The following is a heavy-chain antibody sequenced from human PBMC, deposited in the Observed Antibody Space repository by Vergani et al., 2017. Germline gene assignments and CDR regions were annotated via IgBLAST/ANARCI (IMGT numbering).Heavy chain of an antibody. J-gene: IGHJ4*02. Sequence: EVQLLESGEALFQRGGSRDLSGVPSKIPFKSNAIGWFRQAPGKGLEWVSTIIGRGVDTYYADSVKGRFIISRDNSKNTLFLHMNSLRAEDTAVYYCAKDQAGITWENYWGQGTLVTVS. CDR2: IIGRGVDT. CDR1: KIPFKSNA. D-gene: IGHD1-7*01. CDR3: AKDQAGITWENY. V-gene: IGHV3-23*01.